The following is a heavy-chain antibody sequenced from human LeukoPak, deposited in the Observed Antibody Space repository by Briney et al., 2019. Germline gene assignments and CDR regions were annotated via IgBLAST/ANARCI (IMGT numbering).Heavy chain of an antibody. Sequence: PSETLSLTCTVSGGSISSGDYYWSWIRQPPGKGLEWIGYIYYSGSTYYNPSLKSRVTISVNKSKNQFSLKLSSVTAADTAVYYCARRSSGWNGFGYWGQGTLVTVSS. CDR2: IYYSGST. CDR3: ARRSSGWNGFGY. CDR1: GGSISSGDYY. J-gene: IGHJ4*02. V-gene: IGHV4-30-4*01. D-gene: IGHD6-19*01.